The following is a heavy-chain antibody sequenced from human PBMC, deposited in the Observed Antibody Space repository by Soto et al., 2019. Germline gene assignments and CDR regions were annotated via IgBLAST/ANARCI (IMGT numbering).Heavy chain of an antibody. CDR2: IFSSDSSA. D-gene: IGHD2-2*01. J-gene: IGHJ4*02. V-gene: IGHV5-51*01. CDR1: GFTFSSYS. CDR3: GTWRGSSWFDY. Sequence: GESLKISCKASGFTFSSYSLGWVRHMPGKGLQWMGDIFSSDSSAKYSPSFVGQVTISVDRSINTAYLQWSSLKASDTAIYYCGTWRGSSWFDYWGPGTLVTVSS.